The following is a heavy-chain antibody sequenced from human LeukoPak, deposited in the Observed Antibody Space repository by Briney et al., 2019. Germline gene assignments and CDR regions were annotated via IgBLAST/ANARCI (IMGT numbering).Heavy chain of an antibody. CDR2: IGPGSDTI. V-gene: IGHV3-48*04. CDR3: VRDHLWFLDY. D-gene: IGHD2-21*01. CDR1: GFSFSEYS. J-gene: IGHJ4*02. Sequence: GGSLRLSCAASGFSFSEYSVNWVRQSPGKGLEWLSYIGPGSDTISYADSVRGRFTISRDNAKNSLYLQMNSLRADGTALYYCVRDHLWFLDYWGQGTLVTVSS.